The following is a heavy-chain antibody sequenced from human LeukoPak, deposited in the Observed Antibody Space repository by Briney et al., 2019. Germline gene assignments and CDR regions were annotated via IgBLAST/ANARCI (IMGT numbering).Heavy chain of an antibody. V-gene: IGHV3-21*01. Sequence: NPGGSLRLSCAASGFTFSSYSMNWVRQAPGKGLEWVSFISSSTSYISYADSVKGRFTISRDNAKSSLWLQMNSLRAEDTAMYYCARDKYGGNSNAFDIWGQGTMVTVSS. CDR1: GFTFSSYS. CDR2: ISSSTSYI. J-gene: IGHJ3*02. CDR3: ARDKYGGNSNAFDI. D-gene: IGHD4-23*01.